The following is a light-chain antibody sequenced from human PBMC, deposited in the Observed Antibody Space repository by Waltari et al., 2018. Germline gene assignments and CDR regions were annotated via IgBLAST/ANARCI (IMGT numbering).Light chain of an antibody. J-gene: IGLJ3*02. V-gene: IGLV4-69*02. CDR1: SRHSNNA. CDR3: QTWGTRIGV. CDR2: VNSDGSH. Sequence: QLVLTQSPSASASLGASVNLTCTLSSRHSNNAIAWHQQQPEKGPRSLMRVNSDGSHNRGDWIPFRFSGSSSTAARYLTISNLQSEDEAYCYCQTWGTRIGVFGAGTKLTVL.